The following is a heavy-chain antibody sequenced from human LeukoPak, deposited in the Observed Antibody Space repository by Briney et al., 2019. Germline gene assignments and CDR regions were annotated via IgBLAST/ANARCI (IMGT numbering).Heavy chain of an antibody. Sequence: GASVKVSCKASGYTFTGYYMHWVRQAPGQGLEWMGWIYPNSGGTNYAQKFQGRVTMTRDTSISTAYMELSRLRSDDTAVYYCALRGYYYGSGTQGAFDIWGQGTMVTVSS. D-gene: IGHD3-10*01. CDR2: IYPNSGGT. J-gene: IGHJ3*02. CDR1: GYTFTGYY. V-gene: IGHV1-2*02. CDR3: ALRGYYYGSGTQGAFDI.